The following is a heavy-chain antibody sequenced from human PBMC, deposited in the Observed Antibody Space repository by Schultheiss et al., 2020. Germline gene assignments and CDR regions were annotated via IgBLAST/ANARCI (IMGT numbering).Heavy chain of an antibody. CDR1: GGSISSSSYY. J-gene: IGHJ4*02. V-gene: IGHV4-39*01. CDR2: IYYSGST. CDR3: ARRPTVTRIRYYFDY. Sequence: GSLRLSCTVSGGSISSSSYYWGWIRQPPGKGLEWIGSIYYSGSTYYNPSLKSRVTISVDTSKNQFSLKLSSVTAADTAVYYCARRPTVTRIRYYFDYWGQGTLVTVSS. D-gene: IGHD4-17*01.